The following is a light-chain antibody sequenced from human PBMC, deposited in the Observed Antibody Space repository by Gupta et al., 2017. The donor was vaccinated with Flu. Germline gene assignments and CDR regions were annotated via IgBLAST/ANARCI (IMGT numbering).Light chain of an antibody. CDR2: GAS. CDR3: QQYKNWPLT. J-gene: IGKJ4*01. CDR1: QSVSSN. Sequence: EIVMTQSPATLSVSPGERATLSCRASQSVSSNLAWYQQKPGQAPRLLIYGASTRATGIPARFSGSGSGTEFTLTISSLQSEDFAVYYCQQYKNWPLTFGVGTKVEIK. V-gene: IGKV3-15*01.